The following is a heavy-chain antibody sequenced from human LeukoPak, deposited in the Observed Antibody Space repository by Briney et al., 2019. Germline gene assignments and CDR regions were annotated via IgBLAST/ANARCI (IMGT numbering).Heavy chain of an antibody. CDR1: GFTFNIYE. V-gene: IGHV3-48*03. J-gene: IGHJ4*02. CDR2: INGGGTTV. CDR3: ARDGGDCSGDSCYVDY. Sequence: PGGSLRLSCAASGFTFNIYEMAWVRQAPGKGLEWVSYINGGGTTVYYADSVKGRFTISRDNAKNSLYLQMNSLRAEDTALYYCARDGGDCSGDSCYVDYWGQGTLVTVSS. D-gene: IGHD2-15*01.